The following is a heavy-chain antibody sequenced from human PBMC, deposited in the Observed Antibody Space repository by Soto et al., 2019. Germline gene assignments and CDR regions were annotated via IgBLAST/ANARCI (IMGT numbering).Heavy chain of an antibody. Sequence: SGRVSCKASGFTFTSSAVQWVRQARGQRLEWIGWIVVGSGNTTYAKKFQERVTITRDMSTSTAYMELSRLRSEDTAGYYCAAEVRVVPADHYYYYGMDVWGQGTTVTVSS. V-gene: IGHV1-58*01. D-gene: IGHD2-2*01. CDR3: AAEVRVVPADHYYYYGMDV. CDR2: IVVGSGNT. CDR1: GFTFTSSA. J-gene: IGHJ6*02.